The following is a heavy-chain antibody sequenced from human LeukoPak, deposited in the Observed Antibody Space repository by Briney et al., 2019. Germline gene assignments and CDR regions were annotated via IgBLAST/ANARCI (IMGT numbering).Heavy chain of an antibody. CDR3: AKDGGIAVAGTFGH. CDR2: ISGSGGST. J-gene: IGHJ4*02. CDR1: GFTFSSYA. D-gene: IGHD6-19*01. Sequence: GGSLRLSCAASGFTFSSYAMSWVRQAPGKGLEWASAISGSGGSTYYADSVKGRFTISRDNSKNTLYLQMNSLGAEDTAVYYCAKDGGIAVAGTFGHWGQGTLVTVSS. V-gene: IGHV3-23*01.